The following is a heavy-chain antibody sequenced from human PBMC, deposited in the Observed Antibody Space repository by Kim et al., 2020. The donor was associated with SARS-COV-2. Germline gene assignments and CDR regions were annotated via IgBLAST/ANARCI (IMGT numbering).Heavy chain of an antibody. CDR3: AIVPTVTLFDC. V-gene: IGHV3-74*01. J-gene: IGHJ4*02. Sequence: SADSVKGRFTISRDNAKNTLYLQMTSLRAEDTAVYYCAIVPTVTLFDCWGQGTLVTVSS. D-gene: IGHD4-17*01.